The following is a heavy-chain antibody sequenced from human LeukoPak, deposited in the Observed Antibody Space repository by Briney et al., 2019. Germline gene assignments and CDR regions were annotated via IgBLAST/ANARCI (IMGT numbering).Heavy chain of an antibody. CDR2: IYSGGST. V-gene: IGHV3-53*01. CDR1: GFTVSSNY. D-gene: IGHD2/OR15-2a*01. J-gene: IGHJ3*02. CDR3: ARDNRITSDAFDI. Sequence: RGSLRLSCAASGFTVSSNYMSWVRQAPGKGLEWVSVIYSGGSTYYADSVKGRFTISRDNSKNTLYLQMNSLRAEDTAVYYCARDNRITSDAFDIWGQGTMVTVSS.